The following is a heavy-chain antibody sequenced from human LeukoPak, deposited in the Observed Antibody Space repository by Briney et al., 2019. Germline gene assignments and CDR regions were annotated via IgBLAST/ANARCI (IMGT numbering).Heavy chain of an antibody. CDR1: SGSINTRNYY. CDR2: IYYSGRT. Sequence: PSETLSLTCSVSSGSINTRNYYWGWLRQPPGKGLEWIGSIYYSGRTSFNPSLKSRVTISVDTSKNQVSLKLSSVTAADTAVYYCARGGTSGYCSGDSCYVSDWFDPWGQGTLVTVSS. D-gene: IGHD2-15*01. V-gene: IGHV4-39*07. CDR3: ARGGTSGYCSGDSCYVSDWFDP. J-gene: IGHJ5*02.